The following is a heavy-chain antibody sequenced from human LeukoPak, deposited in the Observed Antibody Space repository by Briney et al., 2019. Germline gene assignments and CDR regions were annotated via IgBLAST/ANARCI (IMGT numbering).Heavy chain of an antibody. V-gene: IGHV3-7*01. D-gene: IGHD2-15*01. CDR2: IKQDGSEK. J-gene: IGHJ4*02. CDR3: ARGRYCSGGSCQRLDY. Sequence: GGPLRLSCAVSGFTFSSYWMTWVRQAPGKGLEWVANIKQDGSEKYYVDSMKGRFTISRDNAENSLYLQMNSLRAKDTAVYYCARGRYCSGGSCQRLDYWGQGTLVTVSS. CDR1: GFTFSSYW.